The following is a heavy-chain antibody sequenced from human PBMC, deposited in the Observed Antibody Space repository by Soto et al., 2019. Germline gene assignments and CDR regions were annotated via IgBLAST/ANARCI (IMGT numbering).Heavy chain of an antibody. J-gene: IGHJ4*02. D-gene: IGHD3-22*01. CDR2: IDPSDSHT. Sequence: GESLKISCKGSGYSFAVYWSTWVRQKPGKGLEWMGRIDPSDSHTYYIPSFRGHFTISVTKSLTTVFLKWSSLRDSETAMYYGARKLYDSDTGHKFQYYCDSWAQGA. CDR1: GYSFAVYW. CDR3: ARKLYDSDTGHKFQYYCDS. V-gene: IGHV5-10-1*01.